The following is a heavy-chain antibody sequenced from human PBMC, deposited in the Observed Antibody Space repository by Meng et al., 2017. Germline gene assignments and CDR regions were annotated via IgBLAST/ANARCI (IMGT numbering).Heavy chain of an antibody. Sequence: QVQLQESGPGLVKPSQTLSLTCTVSGGSISSGSYYWSWIRQPAGKALEWIGRFYTSGSTNYNPSLKSRITISVDTSKNQFSLKLSSVTAADTAVYYCARYGSGGYLGSWGQGTLVTVSS. CDR2: FYTSGST. J-gene: IGHJ4*02. CDR3: ARYGSGGYLGS. CDR1: GGSISSGSYY. V-gene: IGHV4-61*02. D-gene: IGHD3-10*01.